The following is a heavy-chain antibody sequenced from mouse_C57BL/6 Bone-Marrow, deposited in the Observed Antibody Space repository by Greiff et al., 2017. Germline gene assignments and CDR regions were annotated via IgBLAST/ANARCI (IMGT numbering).Heavy chain of an antibody. V-gene: IGHV1-26*01. Sequence: VQLQQSGPELVKPGASVKISCKASGYTFTDYYMNWVKQSHGKSLEWIGDINPNNGGTSYNQKFKGKATLTVDKSSSTAYMELRSLPSEDSAVYYCARTDYCGSSYPYYFDYWGQGTTLTVSS. CDR2: INPNNGGT. CDR1: GYTFTDYY. CDR3: ARTDYCGSSYPYYFDY. D-gene: IGHD1-1*01. J-gene: IGHJ2*01.